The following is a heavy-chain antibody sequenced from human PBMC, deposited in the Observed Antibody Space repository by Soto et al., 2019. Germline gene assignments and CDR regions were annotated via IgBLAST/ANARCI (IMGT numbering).Heavy chain of an antibody. J-gene: IGHJ5*02. V-gene: IGHV4-4*07. CDR3: VRDGTKTLRDWFDP. CDR1: GASISGFY. D-gene: IGHD1-1*01. Sequence: SETLSLTCTVSGASISGFYWSWIRKSAGKGLEWIGRIYATGTTDYNPSLKSRVMMSVDTSKKQLSLKLRSVTAADTAVYYCVRDGTKTLRDWFDPWGQGISVTVSS. CDR2: IYATGTT.